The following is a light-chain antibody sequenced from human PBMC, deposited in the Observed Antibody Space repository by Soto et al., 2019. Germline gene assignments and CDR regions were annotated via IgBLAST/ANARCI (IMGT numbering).Light chain of an antibody. Sequence: QSVLTQPRSVSGSPGQSVTISCTGTSSDVGGYNYVSWYQQHPGKAPKLMIYDVSKRPSWVPDRFSGSKSGNTASLTIFWLQAEDEADYYRCSYAGSYTYVFATGTKLTVL. CDR3: CSYAGSYTYV. J-gene: IGLJ1*01. V-gene: IGLV2-11*01. CDR1: SSDVGGYNY. CDR2: DVS.